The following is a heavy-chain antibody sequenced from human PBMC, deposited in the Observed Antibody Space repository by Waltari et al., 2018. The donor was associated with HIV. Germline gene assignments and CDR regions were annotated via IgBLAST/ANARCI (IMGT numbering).Heavy chain of an antibody. CDR3: ARQRITMVQGVIGDFDY. V-gene: IGHV4-34*01. J-gene: IGHJ4*02. CDR1: GGSFSGYY. CDR2: INHSGST. Sequence: QVQLQQWGAGLLKPSETLSLTCAVYGGSFSGYYWSWIRQPPGKGLEWIGEINHSGSTNYDPSLKSRVTISVDTSKNQFSLKLSSVTAADTAVYYCARQRITMVQGVIGDFDYWGQGTLVTVSS. D-gene: IGHD3-10*01.